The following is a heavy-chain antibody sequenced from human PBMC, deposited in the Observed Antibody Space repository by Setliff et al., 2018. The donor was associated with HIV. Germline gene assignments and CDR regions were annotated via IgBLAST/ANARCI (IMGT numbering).Heavy chain of an antibody. CDR1: GGSISFYY. D-gene: IGHD5-18*01. CDR2: TFDNGNT. J-gene: IGHJ3*02. Sequence: SETLSLTCSISGGSISFYYWNWLRQTPGKGLEWIAYTFDNGNTHYNPSLESRVTLSLDTSRNLFSLRLASVTAADTAVYYCARAEWIQLWFGAFDIWGQGTMVTVSS. V-gene: IGHV4-59*01. CDR3: ARAEWIQLWFGAFDI.